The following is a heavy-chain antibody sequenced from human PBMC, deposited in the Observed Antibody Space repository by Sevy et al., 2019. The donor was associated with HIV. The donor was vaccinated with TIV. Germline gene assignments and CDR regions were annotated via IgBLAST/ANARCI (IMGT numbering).Heavy chain of an antibody. CDR2: ISGSGDNT. V-gene: IGHV3-23*01. Sequence: GGSLRLSCAASGFTFSSFAMTWVRQAPGKGLEWVSGISGSGDNTYYADSVKGRFTISRDNSKNTLYLQMNGLRADDTAVYYCAKGIIMMLLVLDAIDIWGQGTMVTVSS. D-gene: IGHD3-16*01. CDR1: GFTFSSFA. CDR3: AKGIIMMLLVLDAIDI. J-gene: IGHJ3*02.